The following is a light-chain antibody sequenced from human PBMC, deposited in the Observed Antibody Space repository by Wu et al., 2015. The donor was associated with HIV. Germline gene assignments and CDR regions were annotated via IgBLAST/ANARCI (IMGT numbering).Light chain of an antibody. J-gene: IGKJ4*01. Sequence: EIVLTQSPATLSLSPGERATLSCRASQSISTYLAWYQQKPGQAPRLLIYDASNRATGIPARFSGSGSGTDFTLTISSLESEDFAVYYCQQRSNWRLTFGGGTKVETK. CDR1: QSISTY. V-gene: IGKV3-11*01. CDR2: DAS. CDR3: QQRSNWRLT.